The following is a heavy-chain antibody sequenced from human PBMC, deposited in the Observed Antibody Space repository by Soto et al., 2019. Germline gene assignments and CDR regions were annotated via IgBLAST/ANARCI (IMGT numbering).Heavy chain of an antibody. J-gene: IGHJ5*02. V-gene: IGHV1-2*02. CDR1: GYTFTGYY. D-gene: IGHD3-3*01. Sequence: ASVKVSCKASGYTFTGYYMHWVRQAPGQGLEWMGWINPNSGGTNYAQKFQSRVTMTRDTSISTAYMELSRLRSDDTAVYYCAREPRITYYDFWSGYPQPYNWFDPWGQGTLVTVSS. CDR2: INPNSGGT. CDR3: AREPRITYYDFWSGYPQPYNWFDP.